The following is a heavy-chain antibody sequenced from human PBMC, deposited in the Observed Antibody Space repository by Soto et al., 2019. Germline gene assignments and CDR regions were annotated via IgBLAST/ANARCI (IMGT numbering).Heavy chain of an antibody. CDR1: GYTFTSYG. Sequence: VQLVQSVAEVKKPGASVKVSCKASGYTFTSYGLSWVRQAPGQGLEWMGRISVYNYNTNYAQKLQGRVTITPDTSTSTAYMELRSLRSDDAAVYYCARVVGALGHWFDPWGQGTLVTVSS. CDR2: ISVYNYNT. J-gene: IGHJ5*02. CDR3: ARVVGALGHWFDP. D-gene: IGHD1-26*01. V-gene: IGHV1-18*01.